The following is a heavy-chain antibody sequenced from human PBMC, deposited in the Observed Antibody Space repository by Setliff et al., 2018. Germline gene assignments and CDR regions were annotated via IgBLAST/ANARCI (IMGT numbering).Heavy chain of an antibody. J-gene: IGHJ4*02. D-gene: IGHD3-22*01. V-gene: IGHV3-30*02. CDR1: GFTFSSYG. CDR3: ARVHYETSTYSPTLFDH. Sequence: GSLRLSCAASGFTFSSYGMHWVRQAPGKGLEWVAFIRYDGSNKYYADSVRGRFTISRDNSKNSVFLQMNSLRVEDTAVYYCARVHYETSTYSPTLFDHWGQGALVTVSS. CDR2: IRYDGSNK.